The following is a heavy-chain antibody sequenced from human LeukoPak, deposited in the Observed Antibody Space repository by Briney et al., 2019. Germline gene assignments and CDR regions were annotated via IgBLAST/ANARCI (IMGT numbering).Heavy chain of an antibody. V-gene: IGHV3-21*01. CDR1: GFTFSSYS. Sequence: PGGSLRLSCAASGFTFSSYSMNWVRQAPGKGLEWVSSISSSSYIYYADSVKGRFTISRDNAKNSLYLQMNSLRAEDTAVYYCARDTAVWFGVDYWGQGTLVTVSS. J-gene: IGHJ4*02. D-gene: IGHD3-10*01. CDR2: ISSSSYI. CDR3: ARDTAVWFGVDY.